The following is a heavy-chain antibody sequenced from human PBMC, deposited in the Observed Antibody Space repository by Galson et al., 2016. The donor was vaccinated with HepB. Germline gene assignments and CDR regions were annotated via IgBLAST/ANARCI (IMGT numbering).Heavy chain of an antibody. J-gene: IGHJ5*01. CDR2: FDPEDGET. V-gene: IGHV1-24*01. D-gene: IGHD4-23*01. CDR1: GYTLTELS. CDR3: ATDVPLRWRARGWFDS. Sequence: SVKVSCKVSGYTLTELSMHWVRQGPGKGLEWMGGFDPEDGETIDAQRFQGRVSMTEDTSTAYMELSSLRSEDTAVYYCATDVPLRWRARGWFDSWGQGTLVTVSS.